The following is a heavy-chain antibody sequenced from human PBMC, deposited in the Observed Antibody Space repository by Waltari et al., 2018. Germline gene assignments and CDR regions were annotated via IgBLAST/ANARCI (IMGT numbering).Heavy chain of an antibody. D-gene: IGHD3-22*01. Sequence: EVQLVESGGGLVQPGRSLRLSCAASGFTFDDYAMHWVRQAPGKGLEWVSGISWNSGSIGYADSVKGRFTISRDNAKNSLYLQMNSLRAEDTALYYCAKAHTYDSSGYYFDYWGQGTLVTVSS. CDR1: GFTFDDYA. CDR3: AKAHTYDSSGYYFDY. V-gene: IGHV3-9*01. J-gene: IGHJ4*02. CDR2: ISWNSGSI.